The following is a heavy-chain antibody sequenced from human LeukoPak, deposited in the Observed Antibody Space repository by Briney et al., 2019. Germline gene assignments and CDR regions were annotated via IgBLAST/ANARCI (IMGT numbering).Heavy chain of an antibody. J-gene: IGHJ4*02. D-gene: IGHD3-9*01. V-gene: IGHV3-66*01. CDR2: IYSGGST. CDR1: GFTFSRYS. Sequence: GGSLRLSCAASGFTFSRYSMNWVRQAPGKGLEWVSVIYSGGSTYYADSVKGRFTISRDNSKNTLYLQMNSLRAEDTAVYYCARFGYFDWLSEDYWGQGTLVTVSS. CDR3: ARFGYFDWLSEDY.